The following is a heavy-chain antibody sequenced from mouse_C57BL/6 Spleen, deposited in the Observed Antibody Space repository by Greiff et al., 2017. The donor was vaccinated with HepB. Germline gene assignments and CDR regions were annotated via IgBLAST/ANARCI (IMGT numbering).Heavy chain of an antibody. CDR1: GFNIKNTY. J-gene: IGHJ4*01. CDR2: IDPANGNT. CDR3: ATGAYGYDVAMDY. Sequence: EVQLVESVAELVRPGASVKLSCTASGFNIKNTYMHWVKQRPEQGLEWIGRIDPANGNTKYAPKFQGKATITADTSSNTAYLQLSSLTSEDTAIYYCATGAYGYDVAMDYWGQGTSVTVSS. V-gene: IGHV14-3*01. D-gene: IGHD2-2*01.